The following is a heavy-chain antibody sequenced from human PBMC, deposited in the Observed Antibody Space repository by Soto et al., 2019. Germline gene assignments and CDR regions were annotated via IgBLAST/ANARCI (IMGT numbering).Heavy chain of an antibody. CDR3: AHGGPAASLDF. Sequence: QITLKESGPTLVKPTQTLTLTCTFSGFSLSNPGVGMGWVRQPPGKALQWLAVIYWNDDRRYSPSLKTRLTITKDTSKNQVVLTMTDMDPVDTATYHCAHGGPAASLDFWGQGTLVTVSS. J-gene: IGHJ4*02. CDR1: GFSLSNPGVG. D-gene: IGHD2-2*01. V-gene: IGHV2-5*01. CDR2: IYWNDDR.